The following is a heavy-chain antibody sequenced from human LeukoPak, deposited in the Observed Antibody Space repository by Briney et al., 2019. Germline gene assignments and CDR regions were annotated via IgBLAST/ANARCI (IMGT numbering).Heavy chain of an antibody. CDR1: GFTFSSYA. V-gene: IGHV3-23*01. Sequence: GGSLRLSCAASGFTFSSYAMSWVRQAPGKGLEWVSAISGSGGGTYYADSVKGRFTISRDNSKNTLYLQMNSLRAEDTAVYYCAKEGITMIVVVITYLDYWGQGTLVTVSS. CDR3: AKEGITMIVVVITYLDY. J-gene: IGHJ4*02. CDR2: ISGSGGGT. D-gene: IGHD3-22*01.